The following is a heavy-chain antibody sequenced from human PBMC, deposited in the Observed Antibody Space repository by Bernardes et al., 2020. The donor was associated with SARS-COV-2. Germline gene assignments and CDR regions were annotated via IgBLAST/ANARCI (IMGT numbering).Heavy chain of an antibody. CDR2: IYSSGRT. J-gene: IGHJ4*02. V-gene: IGHV3-53*01. CDR1: GFTVSRNY. D-gene: IGHD3-16*01. Sequence: GGSLRLSCAASGFTVSRNYMSWVRQAPGKGLEWVSVIYSSGRTYYADSVKGRFTISRDNFKNMLYLQMNSLRAEDTAIYYCARHEGDLYFDSWGQGTLVTVSS. CDR3: ARHEGDLYFDS.